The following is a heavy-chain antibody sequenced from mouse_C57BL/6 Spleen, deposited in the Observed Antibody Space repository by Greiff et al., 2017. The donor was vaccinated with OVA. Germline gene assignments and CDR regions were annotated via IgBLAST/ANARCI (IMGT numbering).Heavy chain of an antibody. V-gene: IGHV5-4*01. Sequence: EVKLVESGGGLVKPGGSLKLSCAASGFTFSSYAMSWVRQTPEKRLEWVATISDGGSYTYYPDNVKGRFTISRDNAKNNLYLQMSHLKSEDTAMYYCARDKRTGTVAWFAYWGQGTLVTVSA. CDR1: GFTFSSYA. D-gene: IGHD4-1*01. J-gene: IGHJ3*01. CDR2: ISDGGSYT. CDR3: ARDKRTGTVAWFAY.